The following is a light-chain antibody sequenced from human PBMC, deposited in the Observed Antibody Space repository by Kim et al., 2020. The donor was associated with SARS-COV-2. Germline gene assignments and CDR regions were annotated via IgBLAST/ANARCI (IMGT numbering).Light chain of an antibody. Sequence: SYELTQPPSVSVTPGKTARITCGGNNIGDRGVHWYQQMPGQAPVLVIYYDNERPSGIPDRFSGSNSGGMATLTISRVEAGDEADYYCHVWDSRSNQGVFG. J-gene: IGLJ3*02. CDR2: YDN. V-gene: IGLV3-21*04. CDR1: NIGDRG. CDR3: HVWDSRSNQGV.